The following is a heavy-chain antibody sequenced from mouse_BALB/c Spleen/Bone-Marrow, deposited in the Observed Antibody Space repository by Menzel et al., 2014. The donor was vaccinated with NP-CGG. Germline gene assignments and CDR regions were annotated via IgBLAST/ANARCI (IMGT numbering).Heavy chain of an antibody. V-gene: IGHV1-80*01. J-gene: IGHJ4*01. CDR2: IYPGDTDI. Sequence: QVTLKESGAELVRPGSSVKISCKASGYAFSNYWMNWVKQRPGQGLEWIGQIYPGDTDIHYNGKFKGKATLTADKSSSTAYMQLSSLTSEDSAVYFCASRGDYSYAMDYWGQGTSVTVSS. D-gene: IGHD1-1*01. CDR3: ASRGDYSYAMDY. CDR1: GYAFSNYW.